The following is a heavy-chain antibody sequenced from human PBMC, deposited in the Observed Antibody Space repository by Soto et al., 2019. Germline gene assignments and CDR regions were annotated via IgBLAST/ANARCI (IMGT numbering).Heavy chain of an antibody. Sequence: EVQLVESGGGLVKPGGSLRLSCAASGFTFSNAWMNWVRQAPGTGLEWVGRIKSKTDGGTTDYAAPVKGRFTISRDDSKNTLYLQMNSLKTEDTAVYYCTTGPATGTTGASGGDCYYGMDVWGQGTTVTVSS. V-gene: IGHV3-15*07. J-gene: IGHJ6*02. CDR3: TTGPATGTTGASGGDCYYGMDV. D-gene: IGHD4-4*01. CDR2: IKSKTDGGTT. CDR1: GFTFSNAW.